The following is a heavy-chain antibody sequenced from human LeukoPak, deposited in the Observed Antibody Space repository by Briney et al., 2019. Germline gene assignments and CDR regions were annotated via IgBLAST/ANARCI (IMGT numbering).Heavy chain of an antibody. CDR3: ARGSGYSYGYFDY. CDR1: GGSISSYY. V-gene: IGHV4-59*01. J-gene: IGHJ4*02. D-gene: IGHD5-18*01. Sequence: SETLSLTCTVSGGSISSYYWSWIRQPPGKGLEWIGYIYYSGSTNYNPSLKSRVTISVDTSKNQFSLKLSSVTAADTAAYYCARGSGYSYGYFDYWGQGTLVTVSS. CDR2: IYYSGST.